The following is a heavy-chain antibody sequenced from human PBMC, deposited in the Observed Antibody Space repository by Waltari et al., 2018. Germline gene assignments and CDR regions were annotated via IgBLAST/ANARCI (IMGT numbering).Heavy chain of an antibody. CDR2: SSYDVIHK. CDR3: ARDIAYHDSSGYYPYYFDY. Sequence: QVQLVESGGGVVQPGRSLRLSCAASGFTFSRYAMHWVSRAPGKGVGWVDVSSYDVIHKDSAESVKGRFTISRYSSKNTLFLQMNSLRVEDTAVYYCARDIAYHDSSGYYPYYFDYWGQGALVTVSS. J-gene: IGHJ4*02. D-gene: IGHD3-22*01. CDR1: GFTFSRYA. V-gene: IGHV3-30-3*01.